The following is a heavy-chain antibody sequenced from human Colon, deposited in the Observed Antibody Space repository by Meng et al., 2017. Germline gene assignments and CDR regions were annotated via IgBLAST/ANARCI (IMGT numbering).Heavy chain of an antibody. CDR2: INHSGST. J-gene: IGHJ5*02. V-gene: IGHV4-34*01. CDR3: ARGRYSGYLP. CDR1: GGSFSGYY. Sequence: QVQLQQWGAGLVKPSETLSLTCAVYGGSFSGYYWSWIRQPPGKGLEWIGEINHSGSTNYNPSLKSRVTISVDTSKNQFSLKLSSVTAADTAVYYCARGRYSGYLPWGQGTLVTVSS. D-gene: IGHD5-12*01.